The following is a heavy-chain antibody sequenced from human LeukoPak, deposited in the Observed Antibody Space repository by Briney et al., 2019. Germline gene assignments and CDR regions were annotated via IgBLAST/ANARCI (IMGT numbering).Heavy chain of an antibody. D-gene: IGHD5-18*01. CDR3: ASAGDSSEIDY. CDR2: IESDGST. Sequence: PGGSLRLSCAASGFTFSSYWMHWVRQTPGKGLMWVSRIESDGSTIYADSVKGRFTISRDNAKNTLYLQMYSLRTEDTAVYYCASAGDSSEIDYWGQGSLVTVSS. J-gene: IGHJ4*02. V-gene: IGHV3-74*01. CDR1: GFTFSSYW.